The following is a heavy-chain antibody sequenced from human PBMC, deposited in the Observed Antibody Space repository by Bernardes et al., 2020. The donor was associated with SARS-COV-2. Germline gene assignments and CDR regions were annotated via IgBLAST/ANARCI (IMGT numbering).Heavy chain of an antibody. CDR1: GGSFSDYY. CDR3: ARRRYCDY. V-gene: IGHV4-34*01. Sequence: SKTLYLTCAVYGGSFSDYYWSWIRQPPGKGLEWIGEINHSGSTNYNPSLKSRVTISVDTSKNQFSLKLTSVTAADTAVYYCARRRYCDYWGQGTLVTVSS. CDR2: INHSGST. J-gene: IGHJ4*02.